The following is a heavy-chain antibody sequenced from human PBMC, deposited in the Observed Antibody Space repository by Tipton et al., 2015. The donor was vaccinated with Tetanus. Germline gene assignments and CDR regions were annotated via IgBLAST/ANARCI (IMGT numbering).Heavy chain of an antibody. CDR3: SRDRGDYIYYGMDF. J-gene: IGHJ6*02. CDR2: LDPNSGAT. V-gene: IGHV1-2*02. D-gene: IGHD3-22*01. Sequence: QLVQSGAEMKKPGASVKVSCKASGYTFTGYYIYWVRQAPGQGLEWMGWLDPNSGATVYAQKFQGRVTMTRDTSISTAYMELRSLRSDVTAVYYCSRDRGDYIYYGMDFWGPGTTVTVS. CDR1: GYTFTGYY.